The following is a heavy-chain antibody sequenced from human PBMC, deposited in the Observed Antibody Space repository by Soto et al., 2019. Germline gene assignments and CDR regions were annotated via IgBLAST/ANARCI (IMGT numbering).Heavy chain of an antibody. CDR2: IYYSGST. CDR3: ARVTTVTSFDY. V-gene: IGHV4-61*01. Sequence: LEPMSLTCTVSGGSVSSGSYYWSWIRQPPGKGLEWIGYIYYSGSTNYNPSLKSRVTISVDTSKNQFSLKLSSVTAADTAVYYCARVTTVTSFDYWGQGTLVTVSS. CDR1: GGSVSSGSYY. J-gene: IGHJ4*02. D-gene: IGHD4-4*01.